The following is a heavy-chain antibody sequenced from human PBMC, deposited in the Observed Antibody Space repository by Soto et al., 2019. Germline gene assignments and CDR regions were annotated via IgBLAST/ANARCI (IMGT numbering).Heavy chain of an antibody. CDR2: IYYSGST. J-gene: IGHJ3*02. CDR3: ARGVVVAGGAFDI. D-gene: IGHD2-21*01. CDR1: GGSISSSSYY. Sequence: SETLSLTCTVSGGSISSSSYYWGWIRQPPGKGLEWIGSIYYSGSTYYNPSLKSRVTISVDTSKNQFSLKLSSVTAADTAVYYCARGVVVAGGAFDIWGQGTMVTVSS. V-gene: IGHV4-39*01.